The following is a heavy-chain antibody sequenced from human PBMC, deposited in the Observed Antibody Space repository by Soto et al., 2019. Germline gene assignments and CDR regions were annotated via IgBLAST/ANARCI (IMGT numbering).Heavy chain of an antibody. CDR2: IYPGDSDT. CDR3: ARFPPSRYCTGGSCYSY. V-gene: IGHV5-51*01. D-gene: IGHD2-15*01. J-gene: IGHJ4*02. Sequence: PGESLKISCKGSGYSFTSYWIGWVRQMPGKGLEWVGIIYPGDSDTRYSPSIQGQVTISVDKSISAAYLQWSSLKASDTAMYYCARFPPSRYCTGGSCYSYWGQGTLVTVSS. CDR1: GYSFTSYW.